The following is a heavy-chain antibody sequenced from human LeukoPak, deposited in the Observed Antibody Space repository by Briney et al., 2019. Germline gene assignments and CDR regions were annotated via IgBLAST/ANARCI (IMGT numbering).Heavy chain of an antibody. CDR3: ARYWGPYDNSGAYFDY. V-gene: IGHV4-39*01. J-gene: IGHJ4*02. CDR2: IYYSGST. D-gene: IGHD3-22*01. Sequence: SQTLSLTCTVSGASISSGGYYWVWLRQPPGKGLEWIATIYYSGSTYYNPSLKSRVTISVDTSKNQFSLKLSSVTAADTAMYYCARYWGPYDNSGAYFDYWGQGTLVTVSS. CDR1: GASISSGGYY.